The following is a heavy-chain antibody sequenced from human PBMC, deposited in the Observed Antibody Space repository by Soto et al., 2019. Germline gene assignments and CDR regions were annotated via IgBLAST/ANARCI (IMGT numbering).Heavy chain of an antibody. CDR1: GFSLSTSGVG. D-gene: IGHD5-12*01. V-gene: IGHV2-5*01. CDR3: AHSSTSGWLRFSPLHYFDY. CDR2: IYWNDDK. Sequence: QITLKESGPTLVKPTQTLTLTCTFSGFSLSTSGVGVGWIRQPPGKALEGLALIYWNDDKGYSPSLKSRLTITKDTSKNQVVLTMTNMDPVDTATYYCAHSSTSGWLRFSPLHYFDYWGQGTLVTVSS. J-gene: IGHJ4*02.